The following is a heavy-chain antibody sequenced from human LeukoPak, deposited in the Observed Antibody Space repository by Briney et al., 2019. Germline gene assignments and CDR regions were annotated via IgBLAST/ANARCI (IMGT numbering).Heavy chain of an antibody. CDR3: AKDAVYSGYDYFDC. CDR2: ISGSGDST. V-gene: IGHV3-23*01. Sequence: PGGSLRLSCAASGYTFSSYAMSWVRQAPGKGLEWVSGISGSGDSTYYADSVKGRFTISRDNSKNTLYLQMNSLRAEDTAVYDCAKDAVYSGYDYFDCWGQGTLVTVSS. D-gene: IGHD5-12*01. J-gene: IGHJ4*02. CDR1: GYTFSSYA.